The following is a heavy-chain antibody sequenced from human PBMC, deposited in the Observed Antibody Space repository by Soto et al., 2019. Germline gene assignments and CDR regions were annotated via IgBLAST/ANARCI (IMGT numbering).Heavy chain of an antibody. CDR2: ISAYNGNT. CDR3: ARGLVYYYGSGSYLDAFDI. D-gene: IGHD3-10*01. V-gene: IGHV1-18*01. J-gene: IGHJ3*02. Sequence: ASVKVSCKASGYTFTSYGISWVRQAPGQGLEWMGWISAYNGNTNYAQKLQGRVTMTTDTSTSTAYMELRSLRSDDTAVYYCARGLVYYYGSGSYLDAFDIWGQGTMVTVSS. CDR1: GYTFTSYG.